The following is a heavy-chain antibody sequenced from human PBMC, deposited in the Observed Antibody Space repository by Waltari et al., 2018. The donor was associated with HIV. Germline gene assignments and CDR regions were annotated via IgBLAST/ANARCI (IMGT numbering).Heavy chain of an antibody. CDR2: MKRKTDGGTR. V-gene: IGHV3-15*01. CDR1: GFPFSNAR. J-gene: IGHJ6*02. CDR3: TSARRGLNRYFGMDV. D-gene: IGHD3-16*02. Sequence: EVQLVESGGGLVKRGGSRRLSWAASGFPFSNARMYWVRPAPGKGLEWVGRMKRKTDGGTRDYAGPVKGRFTISRDDSNNTLYLQMNSLKTEDTGLYYCTSARRGLNRYFGMDVWGQGTSVTVSS.